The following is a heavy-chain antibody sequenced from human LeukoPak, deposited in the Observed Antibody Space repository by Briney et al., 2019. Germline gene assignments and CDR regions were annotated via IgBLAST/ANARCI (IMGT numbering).Heavy chain of an antibody. D-gene: IGHD6-19*01. Sequence: GGSLRLSCAASGFTFSSYGMQWVRQAPGKGLEWVAFIGHDGSNKYYADSVKGRLTISRDNSKNTLYLQMNSLRAEDTAVYYCARHLSVAGVFDYWGQGTLVTVSS. CDR1: GFTFSSYG. J-gene: IGHJ4*02. V-gene: IGHV3-30*02. CDR2: IGHDGSNK. CDR3: ARHLSVAGVFDY.